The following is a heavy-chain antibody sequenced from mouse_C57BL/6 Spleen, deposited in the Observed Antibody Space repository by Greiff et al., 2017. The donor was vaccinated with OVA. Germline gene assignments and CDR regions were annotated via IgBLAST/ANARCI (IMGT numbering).Heavy chain of an antibody. CDR2: IYPGDGDT. D-gene: IGHD2-4*01. Sequence: QVQLQQSGPELVKPGASVKISCKASGYAFSSSWMNWVKQRPGKGLEWIGRIYPGDGDTNYNGKFKGKATLTADKSSSTAYMQLSSLTSEDSAVYFCARGNYYDCDYWGQGTSVTVSS. CDR1: GYAFSSSW. V-gene: IGHV1-82*01. J-gene: IGHJ4*01. CDR3: ARGNYYDCDY.